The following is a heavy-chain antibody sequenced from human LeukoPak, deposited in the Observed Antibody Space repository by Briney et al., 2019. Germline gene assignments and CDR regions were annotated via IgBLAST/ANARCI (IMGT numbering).Heavy chain of an antibody. CDR2: IYYSGST. J-gene: IGHJ3*02. CDR1: GGSISSYY. V-gene: IGHV4-59*08. Sequence: PSETLSLTCTVSGGSISSYYWSWIRQPPGKGLEWIGYIYYSGSTNYNPSLKSRVTISVDTSKNQFSLKLSSVTAADTAVYYCARHRRPRYYDSSGYHDAFDIRGQGTMVTVSS. D-gene: IGHD3-22*01. CDR3: ARHRRPRYYDSSGYHDAFDI.